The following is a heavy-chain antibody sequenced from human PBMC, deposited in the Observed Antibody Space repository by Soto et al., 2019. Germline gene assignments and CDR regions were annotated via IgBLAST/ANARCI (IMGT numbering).Heavy chain of an antibody. CDR2: ISSSGSFM. Sequence: EVQLVESGGGLVKPGGSLRLSSAASGFSFSSDSMGWVRQAPGKGLEWVSSISSSGSFMNYADSVKGRFTISRDNAKNSLYLQMTSLKDEDTAVYYCARDPPTGSTLDWFDSWGQGTLVTVSS. CDR1: GFSFSSDS. CDR3: ARDPPTGSTLDWFDS. D-gene: IGHD1-7*01. V-gene: IGHV3-21*01. J-gene: IGHJ5*01.